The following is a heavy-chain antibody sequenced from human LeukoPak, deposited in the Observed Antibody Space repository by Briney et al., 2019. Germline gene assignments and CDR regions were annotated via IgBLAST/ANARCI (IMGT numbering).Heavy chain of an antibody. CDR1: GYSFTSYW. D-gene: IGHD5-12*01. Sequence: HGESLKISRKGSGYSFTSYWIGWVGQMPGKGLEWMGIIYPGDSDTRYSQSFQGQVTISADKSISTAYLQWSSLKASDTAMYYCARLSLSGYDSLTHFDYWGQGTLVTVSS. CDR2: IYPGDSDT. J-gene: IGHJ4*02. V-gene: IGHV5-51*01. CDR3: ARLSLSGYDSLTHFDY.